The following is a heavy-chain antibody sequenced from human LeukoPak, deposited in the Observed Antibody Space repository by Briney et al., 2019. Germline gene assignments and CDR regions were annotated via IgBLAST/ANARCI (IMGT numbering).Heavy chain of an antibody. CDR2: IFDGKTI. D-gene: IGHD5-24*01. J-gene: IGHJ4*02. CDR3: ASGAWATRLNS. Sequence: SDTLSLTCAAYGESLNYYYWSWIRQSPGKGLEWIGDIFDGKTINYNPSLKSRVTISAATSSQQFSLNLKSVTAADTAVYFCASGAWATRLNSWAQGALVIVSS. V-gene: IGHV4-34*12. CDR1: GESLNYYY.